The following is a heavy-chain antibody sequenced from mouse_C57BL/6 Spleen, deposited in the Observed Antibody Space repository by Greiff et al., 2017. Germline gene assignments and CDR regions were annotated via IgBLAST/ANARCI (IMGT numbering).Heavy chain of an antibody. CDR1: GYTFTDYE. V-gene: IGHV1-15*01. CDR2: IDPETGGT. J-gene: IGHJ3*01. CDR3: TRLYGSSPFAY. Sequence: VQLQQSGAELVRPGASVTLSCKASGYTFTDYEMHWVKQTPVHGLEWIGAIDPETGGTAYNQKFKGKAILTADKSSSTAYMELRRLTSEDSAVYYCTRLYGSSPFAYWGQGTLVTVSA. D-gene: IGHD1-1*01.